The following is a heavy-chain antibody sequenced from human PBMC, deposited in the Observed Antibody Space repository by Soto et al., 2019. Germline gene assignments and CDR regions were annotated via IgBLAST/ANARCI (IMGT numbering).Heavy chain of an antibody. CDR1: GYTLTELS. V-gene: IGHV1-24*01. CDR2: FDPEDGET. Sequence: QVQLVQSGAEVKKPGASVKVSCKVSGYTLTELSMHWVRQAPGKGLEWMGGFDPEDGETIYAQTFKGRVTMTEDTSTDTAYMELSSLRCEDTAVYYCATALRGCSGGSCYWGRDAFDIWGQGTMVTVSS. J-gene: IGHJ3*02. D-gene: IGHD2-15*01. CDR3: ATALRGCSGGSCYWGRDAFDI.